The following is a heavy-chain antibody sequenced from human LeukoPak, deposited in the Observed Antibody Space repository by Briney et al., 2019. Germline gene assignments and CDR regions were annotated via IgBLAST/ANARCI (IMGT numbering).Heavy chain of an antibody. CDR2: IYPGDSDT. V-gene: IGHV5-51*01. CDR1: GYSFTSYW. Sequence: GESLKISCKGSGYSFTSYWIGWVRQMPGKGLEWMGIIYPGDSDTRYSPSFQGQVTISADTSISTAYLQWSSLKASDTAMYYCARHSYDSSGYYKMNFDYWGQGTLVTVSS. D-gene: IGHD3-22*01. CDR3: ARHSYDSSGYYKMNFDY. J-gene: IGHJ4*02.